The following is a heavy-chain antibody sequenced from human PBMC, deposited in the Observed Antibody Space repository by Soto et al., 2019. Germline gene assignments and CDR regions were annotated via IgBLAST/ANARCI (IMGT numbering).Heavy chain of an antibody. Sequence: QVQLVESGGGVVQPGRSLRLSCTASGFTFSNYGMHWVRQAPGKGLEWVTIISFDGSRPFYTDSVRGRFTISRDNSKNTVYLEMNSLRAEDTAVYYCAKDHDSGWYNSPAPIDSWGQGTLVTVSS. J-gene: IGHJ4*02. CDR2: ISFDGSRP. D-gene: IGHD6-19*01. CDR3: AKDHDSGWYNSPAPIDS. CDR1: GFTFSNYG. V-gene: IGHV3-30*18.